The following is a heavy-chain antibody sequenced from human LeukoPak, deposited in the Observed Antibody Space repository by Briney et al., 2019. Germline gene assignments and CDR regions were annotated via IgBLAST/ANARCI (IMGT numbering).Heavy chain of an antibody. V-gene: IGHV4-38-2*02. Sequence: SETLSLTCTVSGYSISSGYYWGWIRQPPGKGLEWIGSIYHSGSTYYNPSLKSRVTISVDTSKNQFSLKLSSVTAADTAVYYCASRLRYFDWPVYYFDYWGQGTLVTVSS. CDR1: GYSISSGYY. CDR3: ASRLRYFDWPVYYFDY. D-gene: IGHD3-9*01. J-gene: IGHJ4*02. CDR2: IYHSGST.